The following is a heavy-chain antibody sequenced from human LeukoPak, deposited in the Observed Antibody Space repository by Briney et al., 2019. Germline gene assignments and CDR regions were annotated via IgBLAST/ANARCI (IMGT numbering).Heavy chain of an antibody. Sequence: PSETLSLTCTVSRGSVNSGTYYWSRIRQPPGKGLEWIGYIYFSGSTNYNPSLKSRVTISVDTSKNQFSLKLSSVTAADTAVYYCARARNSGSYHYWGQGTLVTVSS. CDR3: ARARNSGSYHY. CDR1: RGSVNSGTYY. V-gene: IGHV4-61*01. CDR2: IYFSGST. J-gene: IGHJ4*02. D-gene: IGHD1-26*01.